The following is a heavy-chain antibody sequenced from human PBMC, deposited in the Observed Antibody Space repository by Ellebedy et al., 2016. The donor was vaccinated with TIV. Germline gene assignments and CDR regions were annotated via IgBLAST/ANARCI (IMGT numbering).Heavy chain of an antibody. D-gene: IGHD2-2*02. Sequence: TLSLTCTVSGGSISDDGAYWSWIRQHPGKGLEWIGSIYYSGTTYYNPSLKNLVTISVDTSKNQFSLKLRSVTAADTAVYYCARITMITYTFVHWGQGTLVTVSS. V-gene: IGHV4-31*01. CDR1: GGSISDDGAY. CDR2: IYYSGTT. CDR3: ARITMITYTFVH. J-gene: IGHJ4*02.